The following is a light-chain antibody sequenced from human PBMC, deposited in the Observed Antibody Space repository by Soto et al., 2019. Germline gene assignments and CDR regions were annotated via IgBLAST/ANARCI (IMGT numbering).Light chain of an antibody. CDR3: QQSYNFPWT. CDR1: QSISSY. Sequence: IQMTQSPSSLSASEGDRVTITCRASQSISSYLNWYQQKPGKAPKLLIYAASSLQSGVPSRFSGSGSGTDFTLTISSLQPEDFATYYCQQSYNFPWTFGQGTKVDIK. V-gene: IGKV1-39*01. J-gene: IGKJ1*01. CDR2: AAS.